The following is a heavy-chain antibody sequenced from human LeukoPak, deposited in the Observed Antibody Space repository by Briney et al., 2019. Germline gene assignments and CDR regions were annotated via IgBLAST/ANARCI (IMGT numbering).Heavy chain of an antibody. J-gene: IGHJ4*02. D-gene: IGHD1-26*01. CDR1: GFTFSSYS. CDR3: AIVGATIDFDY. V-gene: IGHV3-21*01. Sequence: GGSLRLSCAASGFTFSSYSMNWVRQAPGKGLEWVSSISSSSSYIYYADSVKGRFTISRDNAKNSLYLQMNSLRAEDAAVYYCAIVGATIDFDYWGQGTLVTVSS. CDR2: ISSSSSYI.